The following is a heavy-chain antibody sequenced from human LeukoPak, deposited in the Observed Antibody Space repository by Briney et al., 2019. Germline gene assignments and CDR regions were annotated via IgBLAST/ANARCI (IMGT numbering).Heavy chain of an antibody. V-gene: IGHV3-23*01. Sequence: GGSLRLSCAASGFTFSSFAMTWVRQAPGKGLEWVSGTSDRGDYTYYADSVKGRFTISRDSSKNTLFLQMNSLRAEDTALYFCARKAQYNGHYPLDYWGQGTLVTVSS. CDR1: GFTFSSFA. CDR3: ARKAQYNGHYPLDY. D-gene: IGHD1-7*01. J-gene: IGHJ4*02. CDR2: TSDRGDYT.